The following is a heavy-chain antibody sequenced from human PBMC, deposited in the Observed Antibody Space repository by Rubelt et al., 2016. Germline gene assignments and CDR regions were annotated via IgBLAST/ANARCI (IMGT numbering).Heavy chain of an antibody. V-gene: IGHV3-30*04. CDR1: GFTFSNYA. CDR3: ARDRKEAAADYYFDH. J-gene: IGHJ4*02. CDR2: ISNDGRDK. Sequence: QVHLVESGGGVVQPGRSLRLSCAASGFTFSNYAMHWVRQAPGRGLEWVAVISNDGRDKHSADSVKGRFTISRDNSKNTLYLQMNSLRAEDTAVYYCARDRKEAAADYYFDHWGQGTLVTVSS. D-gene: IGHD6-13*01.